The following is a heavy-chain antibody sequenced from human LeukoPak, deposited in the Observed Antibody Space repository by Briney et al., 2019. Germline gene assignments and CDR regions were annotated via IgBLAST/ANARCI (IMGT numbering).Heavy chain of an antibody. CDR2: VFYSGNT. V-gene: IGHV4-59*08. Sequence: PSETLSLTCTVSGGSITGYYWSWIRQPPGKGLEWIGYVFYSGNTLYNPSLESRVTMSVDTSKTQFSLKLTSVTAADTAIYYCATGTGHYYYYYYMDVWGKGTTVTVSS. J-gene: IGHJ6*03. D-gene: IGHD1-1*01. CDR3: ATGTGHYYYYYYMDV. CDR1: GGSITGYY.